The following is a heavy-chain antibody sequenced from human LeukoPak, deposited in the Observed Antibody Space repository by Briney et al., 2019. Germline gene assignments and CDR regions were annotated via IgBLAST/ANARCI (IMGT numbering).Heavy chain of an antibody. J-gene: IGHJ4*02. Sequence: AGSLRLSCAASGFTFSSYWMHWVRQAPGKGLVWVSRINSDGSSTYYADSVKGRFTISRDNAKNTLYLQMNSLRAEDTAVYYCARDLSTMIPFDYWGQGTLVTVSS. CDR2: INSDGSST. V-gene: IGHV3-74*01. D-gene: IGHD3-22*01. CDR1: GFTFSSYW. CDR3: ARDLSTMIPFDY.